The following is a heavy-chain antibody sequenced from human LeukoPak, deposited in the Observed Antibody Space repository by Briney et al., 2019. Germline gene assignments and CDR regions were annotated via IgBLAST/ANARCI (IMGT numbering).Heavy chain of an antibody. J-gene: IGHJ5*02. CDR2: IFSSGTA. CDR1: GASIRADHHY. Sequence: SETLSLTCTVSGASIRADHHYWAWVRQPPGKGLEWIGTIFSSGTAYYNPSLRTRVSISVDTSKNEFSLRLSAVTAADTGLYYCARIIRTAGYYSNPKSGSFDLWGQGILVTVSS. CDR3: ARIIRTAGYYSNPKSGSFDL. V-gene: IGHV4-39*01. D-gene: IGHD3-22*01.